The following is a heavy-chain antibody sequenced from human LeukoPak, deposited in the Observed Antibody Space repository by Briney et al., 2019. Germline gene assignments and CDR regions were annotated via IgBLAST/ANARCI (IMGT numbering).Heavy chain of an antibody. CDR3: AREDICGSTSCPGGAFDI. CDR2: ISAYNGNT. V-gene: IGHV1-18*01. D-gene: IGHD2-2*01. J-gene: IGHJ3*02. CDR1: GYTFTSYG. Sequence: ASVKVSCKASGYTFTSYGISWVRQAPGQGLEWMGWISAYNGNTNYAQKLQGRVTMTTDTSTSTAYMELRSLRSDDTAVYYCAREDICGSTSCPGGAFDIWGQGTMVTVSS.